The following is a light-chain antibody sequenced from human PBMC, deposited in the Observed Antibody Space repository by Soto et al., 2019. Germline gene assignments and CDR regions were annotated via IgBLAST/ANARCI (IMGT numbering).Light chain of an antibody. CDR3: GLYKRSSRVV. CDR2: EVS. J-gene: IGLJ1*01. CDR1: SSDVAGYNY. V-gene: IGLV2-14*01. Sequence: QSVRTQPASVSGSPGQSITISCTGTSSDVAGYNYVSWYQQHPGKAPKLMIYEVSNRPSGVSNRFSGSKSGNTASLTISGLQAEDGADYYFGLYKRSSRVVFGTGTKVTVL.